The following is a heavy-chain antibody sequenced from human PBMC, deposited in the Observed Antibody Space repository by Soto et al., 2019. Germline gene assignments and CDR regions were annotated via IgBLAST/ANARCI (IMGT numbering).Heavy chain of an antibody. D-gene: IGHD2-2*01. CDR2: IIPIFGTA. Sequence: QVQLVQSGAEVKKPGSSVKVSCKASGGTFSSYAISWVRQAPGQGLEWMGGIIPIFGTANYAQKFQGRVTITADKSTSTAYMELSSLRSEDTAVYYCARFPNVGVRTGVYYYYGMDVWGKGPTVTVSS. CDR1: GGTFSSYA. V-gene: IGHV1-69*06. CDR3: ARFPNVGVRTGVYYYYGMDV. J-gene: IGHJ6*04.